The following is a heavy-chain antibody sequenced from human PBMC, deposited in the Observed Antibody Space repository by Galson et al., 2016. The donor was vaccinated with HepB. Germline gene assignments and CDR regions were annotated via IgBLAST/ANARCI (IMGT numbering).Heavy chain of an antibody. Sequence: QSGAEVKKPGESLSISCQASGYNFTNFWISWLRQMPGKGLEWMGRIDPSDSFTNYNPSFRGHVSISVDRSISTASLQWTSLQASDTAIYYCASLGGPHVVLTYNDYWGQGTLITVTS. CDR1: GYNFTNFW. D-gene: IGHD2-15*01. V-gene: IGHV5-10-1*01. CDR3: ASLGGPHVVLTYNDY. CDR2: IDPSDSFT. J-gene: IGHJ4*02.